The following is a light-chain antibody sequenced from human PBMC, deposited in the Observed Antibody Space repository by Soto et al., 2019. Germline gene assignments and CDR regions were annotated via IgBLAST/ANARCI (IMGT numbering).Light chain of an antibody. V-gene: IGLV3-21*02. Sequence: SYELTQPPSVSVAPGQTARMTCGRKNIGGKSVHWYQQKPGQAPVLVVHDDSDRPSGIPERFSGSNSGNTATLTISRVEAGDEADYYCQVWDNNGDHLVVFGGGTKVTVL. CDR1: NIGGKS. J-gene: IGLJ2*01. CDR2: DDS. CDR3: QVWDNNGDHLVV.